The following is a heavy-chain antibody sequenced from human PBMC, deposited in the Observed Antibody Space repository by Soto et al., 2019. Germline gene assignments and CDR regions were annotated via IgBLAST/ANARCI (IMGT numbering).Heavy chain of an antibody. CDR3: ARDAGFDRFDY. J-gene: IGHJ4*02. V-gene: IGHV3-7*04. CDR2: IDQDGSET. Sequence: PGGFLRLSCAASGFTFTTSWMAWVRLAPGNGLEWVANIDQDGSETNYLDSVKGRFTISRDNAKNSLFLQMNSLRAEDTAVYYCARDAGFDRFDYWGQGTLVTVSS. CDR1: GFTFTTSW.